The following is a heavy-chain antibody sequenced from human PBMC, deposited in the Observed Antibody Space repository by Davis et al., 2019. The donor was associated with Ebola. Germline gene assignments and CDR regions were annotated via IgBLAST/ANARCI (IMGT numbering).Heavy chain of an antibody. CDR1: GFTFSSNS. Sequence: GESLKISCAASGFTFSSNSMNWVRQAPGKGLEWVSAISGSGASPYYADSVKGRFTISRDNPKNTLYLQMNSLRAEDTAVYYCAKDRTGINRYYYGMDVWGKGATVTVSS. CDR2: ISGSGASP. J-gene: IGHJ6*04. D-gene: IGHD1-1*01. V-gene: IGHV3-23*01. CDR3: AKDRTGINRYYYGMDV.